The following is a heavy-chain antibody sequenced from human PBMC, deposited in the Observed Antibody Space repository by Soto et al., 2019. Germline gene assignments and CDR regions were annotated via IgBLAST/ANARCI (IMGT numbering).Heavy chain of an antibody. CDR2: ISSSSSYI. D-gene: IGHD5-12*01. J-gene: IGHJ4*02. V-gene: IGHV3-21*01. Sequence: PGGSLRLSCAASGFTFSSYSMNWVRQAPGKGLEWVSSISSSSSYIYYADSVKGRFTISRDNAKNSLYLQMNSLRAEDTAVYYCARNPWKRPKLLYSGYENPDYWGQGTLVTVS. CDR1: GFTFSSYS. CDR3: ARNPWKRPKLLYSGYENPDY.